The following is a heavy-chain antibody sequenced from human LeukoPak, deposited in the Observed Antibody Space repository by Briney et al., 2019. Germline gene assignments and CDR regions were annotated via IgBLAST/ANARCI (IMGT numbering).Heavy chain of an antibody. D-gene: IGHD1-14*01. CDR1: GFTFRSYW. J-gene: IGHJ4*02. CDR2: MNQDGAQK. CDR3: ARDLLRNSLDY. V-gene: IGHV3-7*01. Sequence: GGSLRLSCAASGFTFRSYWMSWVRQAPGKGLEWVANMNQDGAQKSYVDSVKGRFTISRDNAKNTLYLQMNSLRADDTAMYYCARDLLRNSLDYWGQGSLVTVSS.